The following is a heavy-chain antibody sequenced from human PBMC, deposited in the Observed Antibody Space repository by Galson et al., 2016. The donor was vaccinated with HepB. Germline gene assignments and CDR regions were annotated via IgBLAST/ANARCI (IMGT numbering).Heavy chain of an antibody. V-gene: IGHV1-3*01. CDR3: ARDQGYGDYHY. Sequence: SVKVSCKASGYILTSYAVHWVRQAPGQRLEWMGWINAGNGNTKYSQKFQDRVTITRVTSASTAYMFLSSLRSEDTAVYYCARDQGYGDYHYWGQGTLVTVSS. CDR1: GYILTSYA. J-gene: IGHJ4*02. D-gene: IGHD4-17*01. CDR2: INAGNGNT.